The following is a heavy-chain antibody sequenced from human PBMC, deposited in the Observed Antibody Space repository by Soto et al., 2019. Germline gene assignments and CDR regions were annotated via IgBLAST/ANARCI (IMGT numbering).Heavy chain of an antibody. Sequence: QLQLQESGPGLVKPSETLSLSCTVSGGSITSSFYWGWIRQPPGKGLEWIGSIYGTGNTYYNPSLKGRVTLSADTSKNQFSLTLISVTAADSAVYYCRSSSRYSTDVWGQGATVTVSS. J-gene: IGHJ6*02. CDR3: RSSSRYSTDV. CDR2: IYGTGNT. V-gene: IGHV4-39*01. CDR1: GGSITSSFY. D-gene: IGHD6-13*01.